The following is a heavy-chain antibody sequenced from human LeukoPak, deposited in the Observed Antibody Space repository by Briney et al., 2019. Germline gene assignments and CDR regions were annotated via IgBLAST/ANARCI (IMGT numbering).Heavy chain of an antibody. Sequence: GGSLRLSCAASGFTFSSFWMHWVRQAPGKELEWVAVISYDGSNKYYADSVKGRFTISRDNSKNTLYLQMNSLRAEDTAVYYCAKEGTSWGTSYYYGMDVWGQGTTVTVSS. D-gene: IGHD3-16*01. V-gene: IGHV3-30*18. J-gene: IGHJ6*02. CDR1: GFTFSSFW. CDR2: ISYDGSNK. CDR3: AKEGTSWGTSYYYGMDV.